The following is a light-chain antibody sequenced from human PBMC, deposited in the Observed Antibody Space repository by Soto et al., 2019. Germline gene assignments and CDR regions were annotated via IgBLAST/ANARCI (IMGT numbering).Light chain of an antibody. CDR3: QQYNTFPST. CDR1: QSISSW. J-gene: IGKJ1*01. V-gene: IGKV1-5*03. CDR2: KAS. Sequence: DIQVTQSPSTLSASVGDRVTITCRASQSISSWLAWYQQKPGKAPKALIYKASSLESGVPSRFSGSESGTEFTLTISSLQPDDFATYYCQQYNTFPSTFGQGTKVEVK.